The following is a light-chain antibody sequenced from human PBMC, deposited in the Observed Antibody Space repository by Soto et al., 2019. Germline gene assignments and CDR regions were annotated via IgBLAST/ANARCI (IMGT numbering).Light chain of an antibody. CDR2: DVT. V-gene: IGLV2-11*01. CDR1: SSDVAKYEY. J-gene: IGLJ1*01. CDR3: CSHAGSYTFV. Sequence: QSALTQPRSVSGSPGQSVTISCTGSSSDVAKYEYVSWYQQNPGKAPKLLIYDVTKRPSGVPDRFSGSKFGNTASLTISGLRPEDDADYFCCSHAGSYTFVFGSGTKLTVL.